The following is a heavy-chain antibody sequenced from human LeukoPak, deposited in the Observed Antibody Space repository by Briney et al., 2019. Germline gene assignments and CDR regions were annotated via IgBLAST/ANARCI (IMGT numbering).Heavy chain of an antibody. D-gene: IGHD3-22*01. CDR3: ARDNYYDSSGHYNGNWFDP. Sequence: GGSLRLSCAASGFRFNNYAMHWVRQPPGTGLEWVAVISMDGIQEYYADSVKGRFSISRDNSKNTLYLQMNSLRSEDTAVYYCARDNYYDSSGHYNGNWFDPWGQGTLVTVSS. CDR1: GFRFNNYA. V-gene: IGHV3-30*04. CDR2: ISMDGIQE. J-gene: IGHJ5*02.